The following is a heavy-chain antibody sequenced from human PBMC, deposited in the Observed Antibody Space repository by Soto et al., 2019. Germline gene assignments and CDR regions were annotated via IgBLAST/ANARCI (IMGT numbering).Heavy chain of an antibody. J-gene: IGHJ4*02. D-gene: IGHD5-18*01. CDR2: MKQDRTEI. V-gene: IGHV3-7*01. CDR3: ARDWDTYGYGGFDY. CDR1: GFNFSRYW. Sequence: EVQLVESGGGLVQPGGSLRLSCAASGFNFSRYWINWVRQAPGKGLEWVATMKQDRTEIYYANSVKGRFTISRDNSKNTLYLQMNSLTAEDTAVYYCARDWDTYGYGGFDYWGQGTLVTVSS.